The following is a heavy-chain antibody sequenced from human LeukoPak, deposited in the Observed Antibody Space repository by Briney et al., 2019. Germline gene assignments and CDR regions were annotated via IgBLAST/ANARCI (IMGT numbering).Heavy chain of an antibody. CDR1: GGSISSYY. CDR3: AREGTSGTHLNWFDP. V-gene: IGHV4-59*01. D-gene: IGHD1-1*01. J-gene: IGHJ5*02. CDR2: IYGSGST. Sequence: ASETLSLTCTVSGGSISSYYWSWIRQPPGKGLEWIGHIYGSGSTNYNPSLKSRVTLSVDTSKNQFSLKLSSVTAADTAVYYCAREGTSGTHLNWFDPWGQGTLVTVSS.